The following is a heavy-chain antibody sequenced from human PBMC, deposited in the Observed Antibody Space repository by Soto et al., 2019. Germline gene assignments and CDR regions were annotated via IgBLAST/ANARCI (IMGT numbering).Heavy chain of an antibody. V-gene: IGHV2-70*01. CDR3: AREVAAKFYYYGMDV. CDR2: IDWDDDK. J-gene: IGHJ6*02. Sequence: GPTLVNPTQTLTLTCTFSWFSLITIVMCVSWIRQPPGKALEWLALIDWDDDKYYSTSLKTRLTISKDTSKNQVVLTMTNMDPVDTATYYCAREVAAKFYYYGMDVWGQGTTVTVSS. CDR1: WFSLITIVMC. D-gene: IGHD2-15*01.